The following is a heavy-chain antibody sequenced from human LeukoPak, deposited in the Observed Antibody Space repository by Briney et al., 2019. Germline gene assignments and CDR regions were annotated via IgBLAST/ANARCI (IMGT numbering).Heavy chain of an antibody. CDR3: AHSVDTPIVVVTFDY. Sequence: SGPTLVNPTQTLTLTCTFSGFSLSTSGVGVGWIRQPPGKALEWLALIYWNGDKRYSPSLKSRLTITKDTSKNQVVLTMTNMDPVDTATYYCAHSVDTPIVVVTFDYWGQGTLVTVSS. V-gene: IGHV2-5*01. D-gene: IGHD3-22*01. CDR1: GFSLSTSGVG. J-gene: IGHJ4*02. CDR2: IYWNGDK.